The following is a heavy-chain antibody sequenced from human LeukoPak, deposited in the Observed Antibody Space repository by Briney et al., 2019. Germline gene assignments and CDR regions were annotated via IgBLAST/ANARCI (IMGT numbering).Heavy chain of an antibody. Sequence: GGPLILSCAASGFTFSSYAMRWVRQAPGKGLEWVSAISGSGGSTYYADSVKGRFTISRDNSKNTLYLQMNSLRAEDTAVYYCATRPPLYGDPYYFDYWGQGTLVTVSS. CDR1: GFTFSSYA. CDR2: ISGSGGST. V-gene: IGHV3-23*01. CDR3: ATRPPLYGDPYYFDY. J-gene: IGHJ4*02. D-gene: IGHD4-17*01.